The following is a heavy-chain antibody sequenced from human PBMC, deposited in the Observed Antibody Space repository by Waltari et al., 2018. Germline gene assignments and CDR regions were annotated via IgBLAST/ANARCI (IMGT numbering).Heavy chain of an antibody. CDR2: INPRTAGI. J-gene: IGHJ4*02. V-gene: IGHV1-2*02. CDR3: ARDRRVYGSGNYYDLDN. Sequence: QVQLVQSGAEVKKPGASVTVSCKASGYKFTDYYIHWVRQAPGQGLEWMGWINPRTAGINYAESLQGRVTMSRDTSISTVYMDLNSLISDDTAVYYCARDRRVYGSGNYYDLDNWGQGTLVTVSS. CDR1: GYKFTDYY. D-gene: IGHD3-10*01.